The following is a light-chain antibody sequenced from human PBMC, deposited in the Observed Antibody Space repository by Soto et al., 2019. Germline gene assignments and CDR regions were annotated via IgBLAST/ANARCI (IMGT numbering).Light chain of an antibody. CDR3: QQSFTTPLT. CDR2: DAS. CDR1: QSISNW. V-gene: IGKV1-5*01. J-gene: IGKJ4*01. Sequence: DIQMTQSPSTLPASVGDRVTITCRASQSISNWLAWYQQKQGKAPKXXIYDASSLESGVPSRFSGSGSGTDFNLTINSLQPEDFETYFCQQSFTTPLTFGGGTKVDIK.